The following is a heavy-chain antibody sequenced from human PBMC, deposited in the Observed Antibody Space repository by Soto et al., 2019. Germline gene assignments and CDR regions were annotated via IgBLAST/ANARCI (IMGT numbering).Heavy chain of an antibody. CDR2: INHSGST. CDR1: GGSFSGYY. CDR3: ARGSSSWYADAFDI. D-gene: IGHD6-13*01. Sequence: TSETLSLTCAVYGGSFSGYYWSWIRQPPGKGLEWIGEINHSGSTNYNPSLKSRVTISVDTSKNQFSLKLSSVTAADTAVYYCARGSSSWYADAFDIWGPGTMVT. V-gene: IGHV4-34*01. J-gene: IGHJ3*02.